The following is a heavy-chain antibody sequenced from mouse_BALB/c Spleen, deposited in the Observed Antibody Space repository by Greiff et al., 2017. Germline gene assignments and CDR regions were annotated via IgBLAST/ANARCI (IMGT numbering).Heavy chain of an antibody. J-gene: IGHJ1*01. D-gene: IGHD1-1*01. CDR3: TRWGGSSPSRYFDV. CDR1: GYTFTSYW. V-gene: IGHV1S127*01. Sequence: QVQLQQPGAELVKPGASVKMSCKASGYTFTSYWMHWVKQRPGQGLEWIGVIDPSDSYTSYNQKFKGKATLTVDTSSSTAYMQLSSLTSEDSAVYYCTRWGGSSPSRYFDVWGAGTTVTVSS. CDR2: IDPSDSYT.